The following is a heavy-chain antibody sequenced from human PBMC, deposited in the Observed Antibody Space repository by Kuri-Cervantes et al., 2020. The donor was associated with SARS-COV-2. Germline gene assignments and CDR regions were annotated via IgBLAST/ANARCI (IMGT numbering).Heavy chain of an antibody. Sequence: SVKVSCKASGGNFSGEVVSWVRQAPGQGLEWMGGFIPMSGTSNYAQKFQGRLTISADEYTNTAYMELSGLRSEDTAVYYCARAVGNFDFWGQGTLVTGSS. J-gene: IGHJ4*02. V-gene: IGHV1-69*13. D-gene: IGHD1-14*01. CDR2: FIPMSGTS. CDR1: GGNFSGEV. CDR3: ARAVGNFDF.